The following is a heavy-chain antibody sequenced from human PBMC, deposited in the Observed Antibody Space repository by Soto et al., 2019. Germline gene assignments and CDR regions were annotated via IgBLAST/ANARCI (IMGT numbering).Heavy chain of an antibody. Sequence: SETRSLTCAVYGGSFSGYYWSWIRQPPGKGLEWIGEINHSGSTNYNPSLKSRVTISVDTSKNQFSLKLSSVTAADTAMYYCARALWFGEELRPQSYYYMDVWGKGTTVTVSS. J-gene: IGHJ6*03. CDR3: ARALWFGEELRPQSYYYMDV. D-gene: IGHD3-10*01. CDR2: INHSGST. CDR1: GGSFSGYY. V-gene: IGHV4-34*01.